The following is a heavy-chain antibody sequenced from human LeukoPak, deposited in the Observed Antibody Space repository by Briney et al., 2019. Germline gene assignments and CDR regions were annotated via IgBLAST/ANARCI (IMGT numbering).Heavy chain of an antibody. V-gene: IGHV1-18*01. CDR1: GGTFSIYA. J-gene: IGHJ6*02. Sequence: GASVKVSCKASGGTFSIYAISWVRQAPGQGLEWMGWISAYNGNTNYAQKLQGRVTMTTDTSTSTAYMELRSLRSDDTAVYYCARVTSSGYYLLYYYGMDVRGQGTTVTVSS. CDR2: ISAYNGNT. D-gene: IGHD3-22*01. CDR3: ARVTSSGYYLLYYYGMDV.